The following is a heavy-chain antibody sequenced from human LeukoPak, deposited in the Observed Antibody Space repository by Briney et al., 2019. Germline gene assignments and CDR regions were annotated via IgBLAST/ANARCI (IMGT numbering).Heavy chain of an antibody. CDR2: IYPGDSDT. CDR1: GYSFTSYW. D-gene: IGHD3-22*01. CDR3: ARPRHYYDSSGSGAFDI. J-gene: IGHJ3*02. Sequence: GASLKISCKGSGYSFTSYWIGWVRPMPGKGLEWMGIIYPGDSDTRYSPSFQGQVTISADKSISTAYLQWSSLKASDTAMYYCARPRHYYDSSGSGAFDIWGQGTMVTVSS. V-gene: IGHV5-51*01.